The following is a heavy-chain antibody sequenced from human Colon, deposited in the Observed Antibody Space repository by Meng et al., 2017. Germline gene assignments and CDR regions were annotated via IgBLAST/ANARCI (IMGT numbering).Heavy chain of an antibody. V-gene: IGHV4-61*01. Sequence: QARLQESGPGLLMLSETLALPCHVSGASVMSGNHYGSWIRPPPGKGLEYIAYVDYSGSTHYSPSLRRRVTMSVDTSKKQLSLKLSSVTAAETAVYYCAGGPWEFDYWGQGTLVTVSS. CDR3: AGGPWEFDY. J-gene: IGHJ4*02. CDR2: VDYSGST. D-gene: IGHD1-26*01. CDR1: GASVMSGNHY.